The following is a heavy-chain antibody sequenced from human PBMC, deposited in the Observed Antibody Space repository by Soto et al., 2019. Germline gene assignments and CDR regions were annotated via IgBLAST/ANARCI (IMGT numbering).Heavy chain of an antibody. D-gene: IGHD3-10*01. J-gene: IGHJ4*02. CDR1: GFTLNNYA. V-gene: IGHV3-23*01. Sequence: PGGSLRLSCAASGFTLNNYAMTWVRQAPGKGLEWVSTILQSGSGTFYADSLRGRFVISRDNSKNTLYLQMNSLRGEDTAVYHCVRDYQHVSGSYYDIPLDYWGQGTLVTVSS. CDR3: VRDYQHVSGSYYDIPLDY. CDR2: ILQSGSGT.